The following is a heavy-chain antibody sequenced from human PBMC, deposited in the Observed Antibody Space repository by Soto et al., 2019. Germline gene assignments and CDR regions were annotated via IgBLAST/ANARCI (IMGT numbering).Heavy chain of an antibody. D-gene: IGHD3-22*01. Sequence: NLCHRNSVSAGMPRRSEHLGCRILQATRKGLEWIGSIYYSGSTYYNPSLKSRVTISVDTSKNQFSLKLSSVTAADTAVYYCARRLYYDSSSFEGGGMDVWGQGTTV. CDR1: AGMPRRSEHL. CDR2: IYYSGST. J-gene: IGHJ6*02. CDR3: ARRLYYDSSSFEGGGMDV. V-gene: IGHV4-39*01.